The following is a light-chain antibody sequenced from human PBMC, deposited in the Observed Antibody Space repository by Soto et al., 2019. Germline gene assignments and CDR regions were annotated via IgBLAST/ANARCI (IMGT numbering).Light chain of an antibody. CDR1: QSVSNN. CDR2: GAS. Sequence: EIVMTQSPATLSVSPGERATFSCRASQSVSNNLAWYQQKPGQAPRLLIYGASTRATGIPARFSGSGSGTDFTLTISSLQSEDFAVYYCQQYNSWPPLTFGGGTKVEIK. V-gene: IGKV3-15*01. J-gene: IGKJ4*01. CDR3: QQYNSWPPLT.